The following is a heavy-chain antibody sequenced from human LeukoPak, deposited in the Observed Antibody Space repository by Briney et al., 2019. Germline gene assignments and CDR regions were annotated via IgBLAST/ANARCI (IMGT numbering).Heavy chain of an antibody. Sequence: GRSLRLSCAASGFTFSRNGMHWVRQAPGKGLEWVAFISYDGSNKYYADSVKGRFTISRDNSKNTLYLQVNSLRAEDTAVYYCTKGYYDIGFDYWGQGTLVTVSS. J-gene: IGHJ4*02. D-gene: IGHD3-22*01. CDR3: TKGYYDIGFDY. V-gene: IGHV3-30*18. CDR1: GFTFSRNG. CDR2: ISYDGSNK.